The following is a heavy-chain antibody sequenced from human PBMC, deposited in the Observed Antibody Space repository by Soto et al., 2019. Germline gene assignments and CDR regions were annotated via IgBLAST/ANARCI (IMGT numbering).Heavy chain of an antibody. Sequence: GGSLRLSCAASGFTFGNYAMNWVRQAPGNGLEWISSISDPGTGTYYANSVKGRFSMSRDNSKNTLFLQMNRLRADDTAVYFCAKSLVTPSDAFDLWGRGPLVTVSS. CDR3: AKSLVTPSDAFDL. CDR2: ISDPGTGT. J-gene: IGHJ3*01. V-gene: IGHV3-23*01. D-gene: IGHD2-21*02. CDR1: GFTFGNYA.